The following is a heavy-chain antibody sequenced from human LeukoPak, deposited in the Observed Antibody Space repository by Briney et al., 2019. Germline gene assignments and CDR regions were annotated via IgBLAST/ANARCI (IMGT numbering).Heavy chain of an antibody. CDR1: GYPFTTYW. CDR3: ASQGVGVRGANAFDI. CDR2: IYPGDSDT. J-gene: IGHJ3*02. Sequence: GESLKISCKGSGYPFTTYWIGWVRQLPGKGLEWMGIIYPGDSDTRYSPSFQGQVTISADKSISTAYLQWSSLKASDTAMYYCASQGVGVRGANAFDIWGQGTMVTVSS. D-gene: IGHD3-10*01. V-gene: IGHV5-51*01.